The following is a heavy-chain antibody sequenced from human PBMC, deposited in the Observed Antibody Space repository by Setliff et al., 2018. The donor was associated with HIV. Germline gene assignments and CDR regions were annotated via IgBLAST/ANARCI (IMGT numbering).Heavy chain of an antibody. Sequence: GGSLRLSCAASGFTFSSYSMNWVRQAPGKGLQWISYISVSSSTIYYADSVKGRFIASTDNAKNSLFLQMNSLRAEDTAVYYCARAYNVYDYRSDSSGYDYWGQGTLVTVSS. V-gene: IGHV3-48*04. CDR3: ARAYNVYDYRSDSSGYDY. J-gene: IGHJ4*02. CDR1: GFTFSSYS. CDR2: ISVSSSTI. D-gene: IGHD3-22*01.